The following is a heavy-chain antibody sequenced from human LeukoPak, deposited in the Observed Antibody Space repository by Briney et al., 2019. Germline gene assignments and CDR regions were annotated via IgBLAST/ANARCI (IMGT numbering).Heavy chain of an antibody. D-gene: IGHD1-14*01. CDR1: GGTFNSYA. CDR3: ARSRYLISPVLRTTYFDY. V-gene: IGHV1-69*13. CDR2: VIPIFGTA. J-gene: IGHJ4*02. Sequence: GASVKVSCKASGGTFNSYAISWVRQAPGQGLEWIGGVIPIFGTANYAQKFQGRVTITADESTSAAYLELSSLRSEDTAVYYCARSRYLISPVLRTTYFDYWGQGTLVTVSS.